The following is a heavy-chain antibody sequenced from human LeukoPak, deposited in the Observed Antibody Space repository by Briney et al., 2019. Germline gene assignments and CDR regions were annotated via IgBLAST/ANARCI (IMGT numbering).Heavy chain of an antibody. J-gene: IGHJ4*02. CDR2: ISYSGST. Sequence: PSETLSLTCTVSGGSISSYYWGWIRQPPGKGLEWIGSISYSGSTYYNPSLKSRLAISLDTSKNQFSLKLSSVTAADTAVYYCARVIGAYYFDYWGQGTLVTVSS. D-gene: IGHD1-26*01. CDR3: ARVIGAYYFDY. V-gene: IGHV4-39*07. CDR1: GGSISSYY.